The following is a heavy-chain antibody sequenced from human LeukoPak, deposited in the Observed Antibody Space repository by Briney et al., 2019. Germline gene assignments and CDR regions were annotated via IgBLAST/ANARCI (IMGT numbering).Heavy chain of an antibody. CDR1: GFTLSDYR. D-gene: IGHD3-9*01. J-gene: IGHJ4*02. V-gene: IGHV3-21*01. Sequence: GGSLRLSCAASGFTLSDYRMNWVRQAPGKGLEWVSYISRSLGYIYYADSVKGRFTVSRDNAKNSLYLQMNSLRVEDTAVYYCVRDRSGQMEAFDIWGQGTLVTVSS. CDR3: VRDRSGQMEAFDI. CDR2: ISRSLGYI.